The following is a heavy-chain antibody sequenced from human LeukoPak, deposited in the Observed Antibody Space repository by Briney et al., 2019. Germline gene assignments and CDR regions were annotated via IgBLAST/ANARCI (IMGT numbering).Heavy chain of an antibody. CDR2: ISGDGSNT. V-gene: IGHV3-74*01. Sequence: PGGSLRLSCAASGFTFSSYWIHWVRQPHGKGLVWVSRISGDGSNTNYADSVKGRFTISRGNAKNTLYLQMDSLRAEDTAVYYCASAVADTRNAFDIWGRGTTVTVSS. CDR1: GFTFSSYW. J-gene: IGHJ3*02. D-gene: IGHD6-19*01. CDR3: ASAVADTRNAFDI.